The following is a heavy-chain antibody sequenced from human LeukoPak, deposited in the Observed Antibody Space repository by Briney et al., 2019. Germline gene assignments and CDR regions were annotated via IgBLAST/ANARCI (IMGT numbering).Heavy chain of an antibody. CDR2: DSSSSSTI. V-gene: IGHV3-48*01. Sequence: SGGSLRLPCAASGFTFSHYSMNWVRQAPGKGLEWISYDSSSSSTIYYEDSVKGRFSISRDNAKNSLYLQMNSLRAEDTAVYYCASGGGLVIPLSAFDIWGQGTMVAVSS. CDR1: GFTFSHYS. J-gene: IGHJ3*02. D-gene: IGHD3/OR15-3a*01. CDR3: ASGGGLVIPLSAFDI.